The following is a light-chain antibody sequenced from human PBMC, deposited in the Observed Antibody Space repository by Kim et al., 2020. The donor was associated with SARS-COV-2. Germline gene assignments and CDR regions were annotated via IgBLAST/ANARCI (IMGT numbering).Light chain of an antibody. J-gene: IGLJ2*01. CDR1: SGDIGAYKY. Sequence: SVTMSCTGTSGDIGAYKYVSWYQHHPGKAPKLIIYDISQRPSGVPDRFSGSKSGNTASLTISGLQAEDEADYYCCSYAGSYTYVVLGGGTKVTVL. V-gene: IGLV2-11*01. CDR3: CSYAGSYTYVV. CDR2: DIS.